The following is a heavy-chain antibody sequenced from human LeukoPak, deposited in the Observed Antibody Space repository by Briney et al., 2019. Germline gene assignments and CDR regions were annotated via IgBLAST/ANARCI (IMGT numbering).Heavy chain of an antibody. J-gene: IGHJ4*02. CDR2: VYYSGTT. Sequence: SETLSLTCTASGGSLSTSSYYWAWIRQPPGEAMEYIGVVYYSGTTYYNPPLKSRATISVDTSQNLFSLRLNSVTAADTALYFCARHSDCNGRGCFSDSWGQGTLVTVSA. D-gene: IGHD2-15*01. V-gene: IGHV4-39*01. CDR1: GGSLSTSSYY. CDR3: ARHSDCNGRGCFSDS.